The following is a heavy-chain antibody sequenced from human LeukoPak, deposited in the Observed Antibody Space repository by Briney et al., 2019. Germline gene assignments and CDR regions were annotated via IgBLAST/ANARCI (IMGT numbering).Heavy chain of an antibody. CDR1: GGSISSYY. J-gene: IGHJ4*02. D-gene: IGHD3-10*01. V-gene: IGHV4-59*08. CDR3: ARQNYYYGSGTDY. Sequence: PSETLSLTCTVSGGSISSYYWSWIRQPPGKGLEWIGYIYYSGSTNYNPSLKSRVTISVDTSKNQFSLKLSSVTAADTAVYYCARQNYYYGSGTDYWGQGTLVTVSS. CDR2: IYYSGST.